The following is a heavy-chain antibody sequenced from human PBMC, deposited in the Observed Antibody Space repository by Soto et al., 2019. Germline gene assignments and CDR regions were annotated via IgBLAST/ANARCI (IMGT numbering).Heavy chain of an antibody. V-gene: IGHV1-18*01. D-gene: IGHD4-17*01. CDR2: ISAYNGNT. Sequence: ALVKVSCKASGYTFTSYGISWVRQAPGQGLEWMGWISAYNGNTNYAQKLQGRVTMATDTSTSTAYMEMRSLRSDDTVVFFCARFSVSTTVTPGGIDYWGQGTLVTVSS. J-gene: IGHJ4*02. CDR1: GYTFTSYG. CDR3: ARFSVSTTVTPGGIDY.